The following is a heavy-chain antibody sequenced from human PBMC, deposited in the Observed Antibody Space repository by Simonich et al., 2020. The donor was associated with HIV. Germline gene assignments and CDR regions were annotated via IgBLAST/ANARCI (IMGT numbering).Heavy chain of an antibody. CDR1: GGSISSGYY. V-gene: IGHV4-38-2*02. D-gene: IGHD6-6*01. CDR3: ARGLAARLSHFDY. Sequence: QVLLQESGPGLVKPSETLSLTCSVSGGSISSGYYWGWIRQPPGKGLEWIGSIYRSGSTYYNPPLKSRVTISVDTSKNQFSLKLSSVTAADTAVYYCARGLAARLSHFDYWGQGTLVTVSS. J-gene: IGHJ4*02. CDR2: IYRSGST.